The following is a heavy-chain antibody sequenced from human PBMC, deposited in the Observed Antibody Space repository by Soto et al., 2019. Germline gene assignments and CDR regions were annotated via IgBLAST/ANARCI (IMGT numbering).Heavy chain of an antibody. V-gene: IGHV4-59*01. CDR3: ARVLFYGDYYYYGMDV. CDR2: IYYSGST. Sequence: SETLSLTCTVSGGSISSYYWSWIRQPPGKGLEWIGYIYYSGSTNYNPSLKSRVTISVDTSKNQFSLKLSSVTAADTAVYYCARVLFYGDYYYYGMDVWGQGTTVTVSS. D-gene: IGHD4-17*01. CDR1: GGSISSYY. J-gene: IGHJ6*02.